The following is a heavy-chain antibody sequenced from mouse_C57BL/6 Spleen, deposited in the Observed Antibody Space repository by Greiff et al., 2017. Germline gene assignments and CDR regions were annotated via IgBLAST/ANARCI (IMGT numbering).Heavy chain of an antibody. Sequence: QVQLQQSGAELARPGASVKLSCKASGYTFTSYGISWVKQRTGQGLEWIGEIYPRSGNTDYNEKFTGKAKLTAVTSASTAYMELSSLTNEDSAVYYWTGGYDGSYYAMDYWGQGTSGTVSS. CDR1: GYTFTSYG. J-gene: IGHJ4*01. CDR3: TGGYDGSYYAMDY. V-gene: IGHV1-81*01. CDR2: IYPRSGNT. D-gene: IGHD2-2*01.